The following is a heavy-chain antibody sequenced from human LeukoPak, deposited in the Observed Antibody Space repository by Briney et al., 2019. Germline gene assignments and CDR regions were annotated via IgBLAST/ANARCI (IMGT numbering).Heavy chain of an antibody. CDR1: IHFLRRL. Sequence: AETLSLLYGFWIHFLRRLYWLGVRQPPGKGLEWIGYIYYSGITNYNPSLKSRVTISVDTSKKQFSQSLRSVTAGDPAVYYCVRLLSLGWYCLHVWGQGTTVSVSS. V-gene: IGHV4-59*08. D-gene: IGHD6-19*01. CDR2: IYYSGIT. J-gene: IGHJ6*02. CDR3: VRLLSLGWYCLHV.